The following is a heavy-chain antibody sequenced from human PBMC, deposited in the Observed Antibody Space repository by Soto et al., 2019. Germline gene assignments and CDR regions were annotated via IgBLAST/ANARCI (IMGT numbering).Heavy chain of an antibody. J-gene: IGHJ5*02. V-gene: IGHV4-31*03. CDR2: IYYSGST. CDR1: GGSISSGGYY. CDR3: ARSSKSTVTKFVH. D-gene: IGHD4-17*01. Sequence: PSETLSLTCTVSGGSISSGGYYWSWIRQHPGKGLEWIGYIYYSGSTYYNPSLKSRVTISVDTSKNQFSLKLSSVTAADTAVYYCARSSKSTVTKFVHWGQGTLVTVAS.